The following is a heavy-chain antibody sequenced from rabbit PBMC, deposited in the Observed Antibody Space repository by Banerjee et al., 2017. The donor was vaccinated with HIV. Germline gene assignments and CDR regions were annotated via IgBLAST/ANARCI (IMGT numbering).Heavy chain of an antibody. CDR3: ARDERYGGTSFSGMDL. CDR2: IYTGDGYT. J-gene: IGHJ6*01. D-gene: IGHD2-1*01. CDR1: GFSFSSNA. Sequence: QEQLEESGGDLVKPEGSLTLTCTASGFSFSSNAINWVRQAPGKGLEWIACIYTGDGYTYYANWAKGRFTISKTSSTTVTLQMTSLTAADTATYFCARDERYGGTSFSGMDLWGPGTLVTVS. V-gene: IGHV1S45*01.